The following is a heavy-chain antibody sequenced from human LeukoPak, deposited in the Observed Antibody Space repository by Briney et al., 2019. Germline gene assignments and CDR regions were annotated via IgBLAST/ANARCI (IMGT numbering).Heavy chain of an antibody. CDR1: GGSISSDH. V-gene: IGHV4-59*01. J-gene: IGHJ5*01. CDR3: ERYGDGYRYDS. D-gene: IGHD5-24*01. Sequence: SETLSLTCNVSGGSISSDHWSWIRQPPGKGLEWIGYIHSSGSSNYNPSLKSRVTISVDTSKNQFSLKVYSVTAADTAVYYCERYGDGYRYDSWGQGILVTVSS. CDR2: IHSSGSS.